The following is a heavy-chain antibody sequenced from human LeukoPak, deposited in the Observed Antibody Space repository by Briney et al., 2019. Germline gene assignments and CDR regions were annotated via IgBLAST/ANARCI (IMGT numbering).Heavy chain of an antibody. V-gene: IGHV4-34*01. CDR2: INHSGST. CDR3: ASRNDYVWGSYHP. Sequence: SETLSLTCAVYGGSFSGYYWSWIRQPTGKGLEWIGEINHSGSTNYNPSLKSRVTISVDTSKNQFSLKLSSVTAADTAVYYCASRNDYVWGSYHPWGQGTLVTVSS. CDR1: GGSFSGYY. J-gene: IGHJ5*02. D-gene: IGHD3-16*02.